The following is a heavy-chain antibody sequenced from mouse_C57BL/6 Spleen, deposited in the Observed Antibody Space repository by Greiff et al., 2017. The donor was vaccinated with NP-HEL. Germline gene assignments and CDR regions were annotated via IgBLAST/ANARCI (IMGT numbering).Heavy chain of an antibody. CDR1: GYTFTDYE. CDR3: TRSGSGSRPAWFAY. Sequence: VKLMESGAELVRPGASVTLSCKASGYTFTDYEMHWVKQTPVHGLEWIGAIDPETGGTAYNQKFKGKAILTADKSSSTAYMELRSLTSEDSAVYYCTRSGSGSRPAWFAYWGQGTLVTVSA. CDR2: IDPETGGT. J-gene: IGHJ3*01. D-gene: IGHD1-1*01. V-gene: IGHV1-15*01.